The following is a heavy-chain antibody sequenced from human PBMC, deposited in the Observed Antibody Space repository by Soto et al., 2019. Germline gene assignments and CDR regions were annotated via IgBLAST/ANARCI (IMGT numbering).Heavy chain of an antibody. V-gene: IGHV4-30-2*01. CDR3: ARGGELLWFGDRVPVGWFDP. J-gene: IGHJ5*02. Sequence: TLSLTCAVSGGSISSGGYSWSWIRQPPGKGLEWIGYIYHSGSTYYNPSLKSRVTISVDRSKSQFSLKLSSVTAADTAVYYCARGGELLWFGDRVPVGWFDPWGQGXLVTVYS. CDR2: IYHSGST. D-gene: IGHD3-10*01. CDR1: GGSISSGGYS.